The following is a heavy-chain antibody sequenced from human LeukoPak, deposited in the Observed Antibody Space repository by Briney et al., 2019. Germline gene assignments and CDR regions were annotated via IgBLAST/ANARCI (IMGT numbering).Heavy chain of an antibody. CDR2: INHSGST. J-gene: IGHJ3*02. Sequence: SETLSLTCAVYGGSFSGYYWSWIRQPPGKGLEWIGEINHSGSTNYNPSLKSRVTISVDTSKNQFSLKLSSVTAADTAVYYCASPREVDCSGGSCYRSDAFDIWGQGTMVTVSS. V-gene: IGHV4-34*01. CDR1: GGSFSGYY. D-gene: IGHD2-15*01. CDR3: ASPREVDCSGGSCYRSDAFDI.